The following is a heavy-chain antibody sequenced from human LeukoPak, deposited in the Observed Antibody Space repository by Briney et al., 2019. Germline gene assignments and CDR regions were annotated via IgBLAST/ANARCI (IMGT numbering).Heavy chain of an antibody. CDR1: GGTFSSYT. CDR2: IIPMLGIA. D-gene: IGHD2-2*03. Sequence: GSSVKVSCKASGGTFSSYTISWVRQAPGQGLEWMGRIIPMLGIANYAQKFQSRVTITADKSTSTAYMELSSLRSEDTAVYYCASGYCSSTSCYLYYMDVWGKGTTVTVSS. CDR3: ASGYCSSTSCYLYYMDV. J-gene: IGHJ6*03. V-gene: IGHV1-69*02.